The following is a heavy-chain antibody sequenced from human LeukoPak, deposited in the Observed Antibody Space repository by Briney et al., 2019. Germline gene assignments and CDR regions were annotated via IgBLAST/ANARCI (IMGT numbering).Heavy chain of an antibody. CDR1: GGTFSSYA. J-gene: IGHJ4*02. Sequence: WASVKVSCKASGGTFSSYAISWVRQAPGQGLEWMGGIIPIFGTANYVQKFQDRVTITSDKSTSTAYMELSTLRSEDTAVYYCARGKRVGATDYYFDYWGQGTLVTVSS. CDR3: ARGKRVGATDYYFDY. CDR2: IIPIFGTA. D-gene: IGHD1-26*01. V-gene: IGHV1-69*06.